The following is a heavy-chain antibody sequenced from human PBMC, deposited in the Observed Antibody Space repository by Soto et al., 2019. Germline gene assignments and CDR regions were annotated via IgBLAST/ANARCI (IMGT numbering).Heavy chain of an antibody. D-gene: IGHD2-2*01. CDR1: GFTFGDYA. CDR2: IRSKAYGGTT. CDR3: TRSTSPYYYYGMDV. V-gene: IGHV3-49*03. Sequence: GGSLRLSCTASGFTFGDYAMSWFRQAPGKGLEWVGFIRSKAYGGTTEYAAFVKGRFTNSKDDSKSIAYLQMNSLKTEDPAVYYCTRSTSPYYYYGMDVLGQGTTVTVSS. J-gene: IGHJ6*02.